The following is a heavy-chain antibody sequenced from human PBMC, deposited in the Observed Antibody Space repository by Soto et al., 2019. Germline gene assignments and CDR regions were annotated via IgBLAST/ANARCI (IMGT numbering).Heavy chain of an antibody. D-gene: IGHD1-1*01. CDR2: IIPIFGTA. CDR3: ARSGNWNDYYYYGMDV. V-gene: IGHV1-69*13. CDR1: GGTFSSYA. Sequence: ASVKVSCKASGGTFSSYAISWVRQAPGQGLEWMGGIIPIFGTANYAQKFQGRVTITADESTSTAYMELSSLRSEDTAVYYCARSGNWNDYYYYGMDVWGQGTTVTVSS. J-gene: IGHJ6*02.